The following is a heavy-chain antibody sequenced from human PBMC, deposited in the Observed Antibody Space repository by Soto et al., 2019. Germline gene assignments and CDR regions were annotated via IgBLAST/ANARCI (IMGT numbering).Heavy chain of an antibody. CDR2: IYHSGST. Sequence: SETLSLTCAVSGYSISSGYYWGWIRQPPGKGLEWIGSIYHSGSTYYNPSLKSRVTISVDTSRNQFSLKLSSVTAADTAVYYCARAPTGSSWYYYYYYGMDVWGQGTTVTVSS. CDR3: ARAPTGSSWYYYYYYGMDV. D-gene: IGHD6-13*01. V-gene: IGHV4-38-2*01. CDR1: GYSISSGYY. J-gene: IGHJ6*02.